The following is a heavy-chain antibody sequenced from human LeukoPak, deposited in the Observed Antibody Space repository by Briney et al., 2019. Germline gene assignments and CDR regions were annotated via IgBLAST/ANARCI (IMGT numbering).Heavy chain of an antibody. V-gene: IGHV3-7*03. J-gene: IGHJ4*02. CDR3: ARAPYCIGGSCRFDY. CDR1: GFTSSSYW. D-gene: IGHD2-15*01. Sequence: PGGSLRLSCAVSGFTSSSYWMSWVRQASGKGLEWVANIKQDGSEKYYVDSVKGRFTISRDNAKNSLYLQMNSLRAKDTAVYYCARAPYCIGGSCRFDYWGQGTLVTVSS. CDR2: IKQDGSEK.